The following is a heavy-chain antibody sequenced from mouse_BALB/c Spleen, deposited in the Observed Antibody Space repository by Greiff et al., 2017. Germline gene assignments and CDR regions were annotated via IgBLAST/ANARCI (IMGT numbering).Heavy chain of an antibody. Sequence: EVKLMESGGGLVKPGGSLKLSCAASGFTFSSYAMSWVRQTPEKRLEWVASISSGGSTYYPDSVKGRFTTSRDNARNILYLQMSSLRSEDTAMYYCARRDYDGYWYFDVWGAGTTVTVSS. CDR1: GFTFSSYA. CDR3: ARRDYDGYWYFDV. CDR2: ISSGGST. J-gene: IGHJ1*01. D-gene: IGHD2-4*01. V-gene: IGHV5-6-5*01.